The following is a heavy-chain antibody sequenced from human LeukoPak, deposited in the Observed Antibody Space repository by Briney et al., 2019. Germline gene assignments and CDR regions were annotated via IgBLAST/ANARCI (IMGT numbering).Heavy chain of an antibody. CDR3: ARDPRYSSSSVFDY. CDR1: GDIFSSNSAA. D-gene: IGHD6-6*01. CDR2: TYYRSEWYN. Sequence: SQTLSLTCAFSGDIFSSNSAAWHWIRQSPSRGLEWLGRTYYRSEWYNDYAVSVKSRITINPDTSKNQFSLQLNSVTPEDTAVYYCARDPRYSSSSVFDYWGQGTLVTVSS. V-gene: IGHV6-1*01. J-gene: IGHJ4*02.